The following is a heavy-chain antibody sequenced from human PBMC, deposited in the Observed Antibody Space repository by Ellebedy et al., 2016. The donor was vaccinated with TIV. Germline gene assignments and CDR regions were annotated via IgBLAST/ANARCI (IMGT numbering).Heavy chain of an antibody. Sequence: AASVKVPCKASGYTFTSYYMHWVRQAPGQGLEWMVLINPSGGSTSYEQKFQGRVTMTRDTSTSTVYMELSSLRSEDTAVYYCARVVDYYGSGSYAGMDVWGQGTTVTVSS. V-gene: IGHV1-46*01. CDR3: ARVVDYYGSGSYAGMDV. CDR1: GYTFTSYY. CDR2: INPSGGST. D-gene: IGHD3-10*01. J-gene: IGHJ6*02.